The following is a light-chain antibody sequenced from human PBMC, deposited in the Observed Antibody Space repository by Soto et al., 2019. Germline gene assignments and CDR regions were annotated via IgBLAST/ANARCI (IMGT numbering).Light chain of an antibody. CDR3: SSYAGSKV. V-gene: IGLV2-8*01. J-gene: IGLJ2*01. CDR2: EVS. CDR1: SSDVGGYNY. Sequence: QSALTRPPSASGSPGQSVTISCTGTSSDVGGYNYVSWYQQHPGKAPKLMIYEVSKRPSGVPDRFSGSKSGNTASLTVSGLQAEDEADYYCSSYAGSKVFGGGTKVTVL.